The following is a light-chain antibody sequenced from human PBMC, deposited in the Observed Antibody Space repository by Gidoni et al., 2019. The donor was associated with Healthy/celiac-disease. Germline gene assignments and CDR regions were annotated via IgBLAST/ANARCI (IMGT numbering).Light chain of an antibody. Sequence: DIVMTQSPDSLAVSLGERATINCKSSQSVLYISNNKNYLAWYQQKPGQPPKLLIYGASTRESGVPDRFSGSGSGTDFTLTISSLQAEDVAVYYCQQYYSTPPHTFGQGTKLEIK. CDR1: QSVLYISNNKNY. CDR3: QQYYSTPPHT. CDR2: GAS. J-gene: IGKJ2*01. V-gene: IGKV4-1*01.